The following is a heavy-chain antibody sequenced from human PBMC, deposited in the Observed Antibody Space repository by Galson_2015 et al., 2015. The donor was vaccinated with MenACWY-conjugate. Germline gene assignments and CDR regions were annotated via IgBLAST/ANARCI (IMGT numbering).Heavy chain of an antibody. V-gene: IGHV3-13*01. CDR2: PGFGGGT. J-gene: IGHJ6*02. D-gene: IGHD3-9*01. Sequence: SLRLCGEASGFTFSTYDLHWVGQAAGTGLDWVSGPGFGGGTHSLASVKGRFTISRDNDQNSLYLQMNSLSAGDTAMYYCARVSALSGYSMDVWGQGTTVTVSS. CDR1: GFTFSTYD. CDR3: ARVSALSGYSMDV.